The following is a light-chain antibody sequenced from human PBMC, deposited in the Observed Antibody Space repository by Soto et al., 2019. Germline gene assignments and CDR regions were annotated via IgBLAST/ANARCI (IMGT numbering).Light chain of an antibody. CDR2: ATN. Sequence: QSVLTQPPSASGAPGQTVTISCSGSTSNVGRNAVSWYQQVPGMAPKLLVFATNKRASGVPGRFSGSASGASASLAISGLQSEDEADYYCAAWDDALKGPRFGGGTKLTVL. CDR1: TSNVGRNA. J-gene: IGLJ2*01. CDR3: AAWDDALKGPR. V-gene: IGLV1-44*01.